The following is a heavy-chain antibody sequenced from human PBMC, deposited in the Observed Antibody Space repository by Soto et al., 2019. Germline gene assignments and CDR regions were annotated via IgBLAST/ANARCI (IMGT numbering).Heavy chain of an antibody. D-gene: IGHD2-15*01. CDR3: ARDGGGS. V-gene: IGHV3-74*01. CDR1: GFTFSNYW. Sequence: PGGPLRLSCAASGFTFSNYWMHWVRRVPGKGLVWVSRINTDGSATNYADSVKGRFTVSRDNARNTQYLQMNSLRAEDTAVYYCARDGGGSWGQGTLVTVSS. CDR2: INTDGSAT. J-gene: IGHJ5*02.